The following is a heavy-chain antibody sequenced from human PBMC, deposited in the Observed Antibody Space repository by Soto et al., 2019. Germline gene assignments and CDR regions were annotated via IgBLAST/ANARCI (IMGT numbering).Heavy chain of an antibody. V-gene: IGHV4-59*01. CDR1: GGSISSYY. CDR3: ARESRITFGGVIGMDYFDY. J-gene: IGHJ4*02. Sequence: SETLSLTCTVSGGSISSYYWSWIRQPPGKGLEWIGYIYYSGSTNYNPSLKSRVTTSVDTSKNQFSLKLSSVTAADTAVYYCARESRITFGGVIGMDYFDYWGQGTLVTVSS. D-gene: IGHD3-16*02. CDR2: IYYSGST.